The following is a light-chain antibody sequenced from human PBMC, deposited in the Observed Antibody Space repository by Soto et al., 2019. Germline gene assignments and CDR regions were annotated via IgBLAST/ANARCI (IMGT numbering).Light chain of an antibody. J-gene: IGLJ2*01. CDR1: GSDVGGYNY. CDR3: SSYTSSSTLDVV. CDR2: EVN. V-gene: IGLV2-14*01. Sequence: QSALTQPASVSGSPGQSITISCTGAGSDVGGYNYVSWYQQHPGNAPKLMIYEVNNRPSGVSDRFSGSKSGNTASLTISGLQAEDEADYCCSSYTSSSTLDVVFGGGTKLTVL.